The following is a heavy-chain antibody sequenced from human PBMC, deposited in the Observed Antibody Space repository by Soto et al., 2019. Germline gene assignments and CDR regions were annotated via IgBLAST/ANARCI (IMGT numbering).Heavy chain of an antibody. CDR2: IYWDDDA. CDR3: THAIRGVIWN. D-gene: IGHD3-10*01. V-gene: IGHV2-5*05. CDR1: GFSLTTSGLG. Sequence: QITLKESGPTLVKPTQTLTLTCNFSGFSLTTSGLGVAWIRQPPGKAPEWLALIYWDDDARHGPSLKERLSIIKATSKNQVILTLTNVDRADTAISFCTHAIRGVIWNWGQGTQVSVSS. J-gene: IGHJ1*01.